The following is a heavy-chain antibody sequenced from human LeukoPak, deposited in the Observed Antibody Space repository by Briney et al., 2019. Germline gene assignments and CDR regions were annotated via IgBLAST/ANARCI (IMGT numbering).Heavy chain of an antibody. D-gene: IGHD1-26*01. CDR2: FHYRVRN. Sequence: PSETLSLTCTVSGGSISSSSYYWGWIRQPPGKGLEWIGSFHYRVRNHYNPPLQSRVRISVDTSQNQFSLKLSCVTAADTAVYYCARHEWELHLFDYWGQGTLVTVFS. J-gene: IGHJ4*02. CDR1: GGSISSSSYY. CDR3: ARHEWELHLFDY. V-gene: IGHV4-39*01.